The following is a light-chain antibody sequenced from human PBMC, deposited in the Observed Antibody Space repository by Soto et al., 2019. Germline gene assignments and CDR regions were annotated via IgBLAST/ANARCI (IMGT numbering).Light chain of an antibody. J-gene: IGLJ3*02. V-gene: IGLV2-14*01. CDR3: TSYSRYRVLV. CDR1: SSDIGGYKY. Sequence: QSALTHPASVSGSRGQSSSISCTGTSSDIGGYKYVSWYQQHPGKAPKLIIFEVSNRPSGLSDRFSGSNSGNTASLTISGLQAEDEADYYCTSYSRYRVLVFGGGTKVTVL. CDR2: EVS.